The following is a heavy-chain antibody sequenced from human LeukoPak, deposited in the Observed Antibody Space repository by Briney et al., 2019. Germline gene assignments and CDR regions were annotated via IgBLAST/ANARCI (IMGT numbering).Heavy chain of an antibody. D-gene: IGHD6-19*01. J-gene: IGHJ4*02. CDR3: ARDPPLTSGWAQNLFDD. CDR1: GFTFEHYA. V-gene: IGHV3-30-3*01. CDR2: ISYDGGNI. Sequence: GGSLRLSCQTSGFTFEHYAMDWVRQAPGKGLEWVSLISYDGGNINYADSVKGRFTISIDNSKDTLYLQMSSLRAEDTAVYYCARDPPLTSGWAQNLFDDWGQGSLVTVSS.